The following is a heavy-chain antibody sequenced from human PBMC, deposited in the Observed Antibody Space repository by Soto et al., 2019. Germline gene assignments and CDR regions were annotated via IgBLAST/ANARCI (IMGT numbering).Heavy chain of an antibody. CDR3: AAIRRAATREEYYFDY. CDR1: RFTFTSSA. Sequence: SVKVSCKASRFTFTSSAVQWVRQARGQRLEWIGWIVVGSGNTTYAQKFQERVTITRDMSTSTAYMELSSLRSEDTAVYYCAAIRRAATREEYYFDYWGQGTLVTVSS. D-gene: IGHD2-15*01. J-gene: IGHJ4*02. CDR2: IVVGSGNT. V-gene: IGHV1-58*01.